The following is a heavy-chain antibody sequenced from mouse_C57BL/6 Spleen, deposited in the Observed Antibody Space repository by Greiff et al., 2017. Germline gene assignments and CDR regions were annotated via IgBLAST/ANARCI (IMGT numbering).Heavy chain of an antibody. V-gene: IGHV1-64*01. D-gene: IGHD2-12*01. Sequence: QVQLKQPGAELVKPGASVKLSCKASGYTFTSYWMHWVKQRPGQGLEWIGMIHPNSGSTNYNEKFKSKATLTVDKSSSTAYMQLSSLTSEDSAVYYCARWGGYYNYYAMDYWGQGTSVTVSS. J-gene: IGHJ4*01. CDR2: IHPNSGST. CDR1: GYTFTSYW. CDR3: ARWGGYYNYYAMDY.